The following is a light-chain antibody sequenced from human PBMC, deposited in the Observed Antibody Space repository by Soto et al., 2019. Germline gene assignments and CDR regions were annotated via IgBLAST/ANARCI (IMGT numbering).Light chain of an antibody. J-gene: IGKJ4*01. CDR1: QDISNY. V-gene: IGKV1-33*01. CDR3: QQDDKLPL. CDR2: DAS. Sequence: DIQMTQSPSSLSASVGDRVTITCQASQDISNYLNWYQHKPGKVPKLLIYDASNVETGVPSRFSGSGSGTDFTFTISSLQPEDIATYYCQQDDKLPLFGGGNKVEIK.